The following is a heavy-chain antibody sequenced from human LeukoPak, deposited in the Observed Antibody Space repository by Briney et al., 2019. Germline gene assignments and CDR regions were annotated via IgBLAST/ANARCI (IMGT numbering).Heavy chain of an antibody. Sequence: ASVKVSCKASGYTFTGYYMHWVRQAPGQGLEWMGWITPNSGGTKYGQKFQGRVTMTRDTSINTAYMELSSLRSDDTAVYYCARVLRWNYVEDAFDIWGQGTMVTVSS. CDR2: ITPNSGGT. CDR3: ARVLRWNYVEDAFDI. CDR1: GYTFTGYY. D-gene: IGHD1-7*01. J-gene: IGHJ3*02. V-gene: IGHV1-2*02.